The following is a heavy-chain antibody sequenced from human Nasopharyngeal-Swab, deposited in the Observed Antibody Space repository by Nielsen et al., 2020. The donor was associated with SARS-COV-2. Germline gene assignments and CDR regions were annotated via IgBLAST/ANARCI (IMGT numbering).Heavy chain of an antibody. CDR2: ISYDGSNK. V-gene: IGHV3-30-3*01. J-gene: IGHJ3*02. Sequence: GGSLLSCAASGFTFSSYAMHWVRQAPGKGLEWVAVISYDGSNKYYADSVKGRFTISRDNSKNTLYLQMNSLRAEDTAVYYCARFNYYDSSGHDAFDIWGQGTMVTVSS. CDR3: ARFNYYDSSGHDAFDI. D-gene: IGHD3-22*01. CDR1: GFTFSSYA.